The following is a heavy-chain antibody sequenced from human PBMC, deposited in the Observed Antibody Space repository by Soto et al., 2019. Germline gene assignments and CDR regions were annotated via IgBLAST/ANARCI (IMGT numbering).Heavy chain of an antibody. J-gene: IGHJ4*02. Sequence: QVQLVQSGAEVKKPGSSVQVSCKASGGTFSSYTISWVRQAPGQGLEWMGRIIPILGIANYAQKFQGRVTITADKSTSTAYLELSSLRSEDTAVYYCARDSGGSYYYWGQGTLVTVSS. V-gene: IGHV1-69*08. CDR3: ARDSGGSYYY. CDR2: IIPILGIA. CDR1: GGTFSSYT. D-gene: IGHD1-26*01.